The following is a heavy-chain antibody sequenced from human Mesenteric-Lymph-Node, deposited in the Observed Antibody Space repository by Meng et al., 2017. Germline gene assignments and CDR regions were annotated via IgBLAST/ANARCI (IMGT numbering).Heavy chain of an antibody. Sequence: QLQLQESGPGLVKPSETLSLICTASGGSISSISYYWGWIRRPPGTGPEWSGSIYSSGSNYHNPSLKSRLTISVDTSKSQLALKLSSVTAADTAVYYCARQIFGFGYGGNSPFDYWGQGTLVTVSS. CDR2: IYSSGSN. CDR1: GGSISSISYY. J-gene: IGHJ4*02. V-gene: IGHV4-39*01. CDR3: ARQIFGFGYGGNSPFDY. D-gene: IGHD4-23*01.